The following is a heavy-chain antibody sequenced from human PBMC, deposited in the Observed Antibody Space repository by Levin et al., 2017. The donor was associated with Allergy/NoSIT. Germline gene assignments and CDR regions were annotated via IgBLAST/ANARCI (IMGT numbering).Heavy chain of an antibody. CDR2: ISWNSGSG. J-gene: IGHJ5*01. Sequence: PGGSLRLSCAASGFYFEGYAMHWVRQSPGKGLEWVSAISWNSGSGLYAEAVKGRFTISRDNGKKSLFLAMNNLKPEDTAFYYCVKDIDGHIARDDWYDSWGQGVLV. D-gene: IGHD6-13*01. CDR1: GFYFEGYA. V-gene: IGHV3-9*01. CDR3: VKDIDGHIARDDWYDS.